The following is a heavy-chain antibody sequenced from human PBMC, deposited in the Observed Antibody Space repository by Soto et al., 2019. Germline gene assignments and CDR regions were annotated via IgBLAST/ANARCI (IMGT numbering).Heavy chain of an antibody. D-gene: IGHD6-13*01. V-gene: IGHV1-3*05. CDR3: ARDGPEYSSSLNSKYYYYYGMDV. CDR2: INAGNGNT. CDR1: GYTFTSYA. J-gene: IGHJ6*02. Sequence: QVQLVQSGAEEKKPGASVKVSCKASGYTFTSYAMHWVRQAPGQRLEWMGWINAGNGNTKYSQKFQGRVTITRDTSASTAYMELSSLRSEDTAVYYCARDGPEYSSSLNSKYYYYYGMDVWGQGTTVTVSS.